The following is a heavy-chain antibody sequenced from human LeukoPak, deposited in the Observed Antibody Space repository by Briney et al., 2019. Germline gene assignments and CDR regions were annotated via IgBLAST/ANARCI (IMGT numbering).Heavy chain of an antibody. Sequence: GGSLRLSCVASGLTSSNYWMYWVRQAPGKGLEWVSSISSSSSYIYYADSVKGRFTISRDNAKNSLYLQMNSLRAEDTAVYYCARDNVWFGELLYYWGQGTLVTVSS. CDR3: ARDNVWFGELLYY. D-gene: IGHD3-10*01. CDR1: GLTSSNYW. V-gene: IGHV3-21*01. J-gene: IGHJ4*02. CDR2: ISSSSSYI.